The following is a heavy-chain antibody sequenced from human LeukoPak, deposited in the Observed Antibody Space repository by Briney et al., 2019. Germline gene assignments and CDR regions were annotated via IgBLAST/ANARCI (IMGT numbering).Heavy chain of an antibody. D-gene: IGHD6-13*01. CDR2: TYYRSKWYN. J-gene: IGHJ4*02. CDR1: GDSVSSYSAG. Sequence: SQTLSLTCTISGDSVSSYSAGWNWIRQSPSRGLEWLGRTYYRSKWYNEYALSVRSRITISPDTSKNQVSLQLNSVTPDDTAFYYCGRDIGAAIGHWGQGTLVTVSS. CDR3: GRDIGAAIGH. V-gene: IGHV6-1*01.